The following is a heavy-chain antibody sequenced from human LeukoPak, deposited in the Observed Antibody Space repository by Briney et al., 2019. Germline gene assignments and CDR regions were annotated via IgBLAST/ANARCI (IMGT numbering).Heavy chain of an antibody. Sequence: GESLKISCKGSGYSFTNYWIGWVRQMPGKGLEWMGIIYPDDSDTIYSPSFQGQVTISADKSISTAYLQWSSLKASDTAMYYCARQRFTMRAYAGNWFDPWGQGTLVTVSS. CDR3: ARQRFTMRAYAGNWFDP. V-gene: IGHV5-51*01. CDR2: IYPDDSDT. J-gene: IGHJ5*02. D-gene: IGHD3-10*01. CDR1: GYSFTNYW.